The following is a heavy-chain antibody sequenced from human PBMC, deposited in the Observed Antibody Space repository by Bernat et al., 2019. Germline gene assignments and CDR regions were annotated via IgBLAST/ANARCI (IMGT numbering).Heavy chain of an antibody. D-gene: IGHD5-18*01. V-gene: IGHV4-31*03. CDR3: AREVDTAMADYYYYYGMDV. J-gene: IGHJ6*02. Sequence: QVLLQESGPGLVKPSQTLSLTCTVSGGSISSGGYYWSWIRQHPGKGLEWIGYIYYSGSTYYNPSLKSRVTISVDTSKNQFSLQLGSVTAADTAVYYCAREVDTAMADYYYYYGMDVWGQGTTVTVSS. CDR2: IYYSGST. CDR1: GGSISSGGYY.